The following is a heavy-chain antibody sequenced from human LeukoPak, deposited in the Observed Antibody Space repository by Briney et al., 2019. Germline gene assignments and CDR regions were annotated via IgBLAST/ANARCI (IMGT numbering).Heavy chain of an antibody. J-gene: IGHJ4*02. CDR3: ATARLEIVGASFDY. CDR1: GGSISSGSYY. Sequence: SQTLSLTCTVSGGSISSGSYYWSWIRQPAGTGLEWIGRIYTSGSTNYNPSLKSRVTISVDTSKNQFSLKLSSVTAADTAVYYCATARLEIVGASFDYWGQGTLVTVSS. V-gene: IGHV4-61*02. CDR2: IYTSGST. D-gene: IGHD1-26*01.